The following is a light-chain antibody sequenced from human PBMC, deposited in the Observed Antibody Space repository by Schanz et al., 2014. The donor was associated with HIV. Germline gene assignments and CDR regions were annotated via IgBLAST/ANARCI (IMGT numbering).Light chain of an antibody. J-gene: IGLJ2*01. CDR3: CSYAGIYSML. CDR2: DVN. Sequence: QSALTQPRSVSGSPGQSVAISCTGTSSDVGGYNYVSWYQQHPGKAPKLMIYDVNKRPSGVPDRFSGSKSGNTASLTISGLQTEDEADYYCCSYAGIYSMLFGGGTKVTVL. CDR1: SSDVGGYNY. V-gene: IGLV2-11*01.